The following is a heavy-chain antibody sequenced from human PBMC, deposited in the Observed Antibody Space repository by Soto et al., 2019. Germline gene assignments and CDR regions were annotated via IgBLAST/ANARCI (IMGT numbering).Heavy chain of an antibody. CDR1: GYTFTSYA. Sequence: VKVSCKASGYTFTSYAMHWVRQAPGQRLEWMGWINAGNGNTKYSQKFQGRVTITRDTSASTAYMELSSLRSEDTAVYYCARTAQISRIQQLVLGYWGQGTLVTVSS. J-gene: IGHJ4*02. CDR2: INAGNGNT. CDR3: ARTAQISRIQQLVLGY. D-gene: IGHD6-13*01. V-gene: IGHV1-3*01.